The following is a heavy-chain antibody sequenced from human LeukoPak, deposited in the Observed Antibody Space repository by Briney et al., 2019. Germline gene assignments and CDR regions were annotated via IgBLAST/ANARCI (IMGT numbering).Heavy chain of an antibody. V-gene: IGHV3-23*01. Sequence: GGSLRLSCAASGSTFSSYAMSWVRQAPGKGLEWVSAISGSDGSTYYADSVKGRFTISRDNSKNTLYLQMNSLRAEDTAVYYCAKQQQSYYYDSSGYYVAFWGQGTLVTVSS. D-gene: IGHD3-22*01. CDR1: GSTFSSYA. J-gene: IGHJ4*02. CDR2: ISGSDGST. CDR3: AKQQQSYYYDSSGYYVAF.